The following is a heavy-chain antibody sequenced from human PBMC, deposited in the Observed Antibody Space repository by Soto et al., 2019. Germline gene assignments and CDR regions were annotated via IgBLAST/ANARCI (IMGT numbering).Heavy chain of an antibody. CDR2: ISGRGGST. CDR3: ATTVTTLGYYYYYMDV. Sequence: PGGSLRLSCAASGFTFSSYAMSWGRQAPGKGVEGVSAISGRGGSTYDAGAGEGRVTISRDNSKNTLYLQMNSLRAEDTAVYYCATTVTTLGYYYYYMDVWGKGTTVTVSS. V-gene: IGHV3-23*01. D-gene: IGHD4-17*01. J-gene: IGHJ6*03. CDR1: GFTFSSYA.